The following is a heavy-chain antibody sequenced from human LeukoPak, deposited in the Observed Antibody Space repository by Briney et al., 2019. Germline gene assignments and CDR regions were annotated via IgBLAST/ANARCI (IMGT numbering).Heavy chain of an antibody. V-gene: IGHV4-34*01. CDR2: INHSGST. D-gene: IGHD3-10*01. J-gene: IGHJ4*02. CDR1: GGSFSGYY. Sequence: SSETLSLTCAVYGGSFSGYYWSWIRQPPGKGLEWIGEINHSGSTNYNPSLKSRVTISVDTSKNQFSLKLSSVTAADTAVYYCARRYYGSGSYRSTYYFDYWGQGTLVTVSS. CDR3: ARRYYGSGSYRSTYYFDY.